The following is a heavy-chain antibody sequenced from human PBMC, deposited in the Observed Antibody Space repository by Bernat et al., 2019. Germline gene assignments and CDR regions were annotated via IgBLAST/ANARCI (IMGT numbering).Heavy chain of an antibody. CDR2: ISYDGSNK. V-gene: IGHV3-30*18. Sequence: QVQLVESGGGVVQPGRSLRLSCAASGFTFSSYGMHWVRQAPGKGLEWGAVISYDGSNKYYADSVKGRFTISRDNSKNALYLQMNSLRAEDTAVYYCAKDGGGYGDYVSYWGQGTLVTVSS. CDR1: GFTFSSYG. D-gene: IGHD6-19*01. CDR3: AKDGGGYGDYVSY. J-gene: IGHJ4*02.